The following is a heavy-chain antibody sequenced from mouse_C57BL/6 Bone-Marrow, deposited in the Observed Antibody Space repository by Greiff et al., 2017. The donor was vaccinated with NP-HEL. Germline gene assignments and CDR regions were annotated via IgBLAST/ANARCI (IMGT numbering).Heavy chain of an antibody. CDR3: ARRAVGSFAY. CDR2: LYWDDAN. D-gene: IGHD3-3*01. V-gene: IGHV8-12*01. Sequence: QVTLKVSGPGILQSSQTLSLTCSFSGFSLSTSGMGVSWIRQPSGKGLDWLAHLYWDDANRYNPFLKSRPSIFNDTSSNQVFLMITSVDAADTATDNFARRAVGSFAYGGQGTLVTVSA. J-gene: IGHJ3*01. CDR1: GFSLSTSGMG.